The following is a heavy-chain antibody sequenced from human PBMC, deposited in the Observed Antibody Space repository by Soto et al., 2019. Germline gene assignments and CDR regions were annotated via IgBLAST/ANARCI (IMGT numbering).Heavy chain of an antibody. D-gene: IGHD2-2*01. J-gene: IGHJ4*02. CDR3: ARWSSIEY. Sequence: QVQLVQSGAEVKKPGASVKVSCKASGYTFASYDFHWVRQATGQGLEWMEWMNPNSGSTGYAQKFQARVTMTRNSSTNSAYMELSRLRYEDTAVYYWARWSSIEYWGQGTLVTVSS. CDR1: GYTFASYD. V-gene: IGHV1-8*01. CDR2: MNPNSGST.